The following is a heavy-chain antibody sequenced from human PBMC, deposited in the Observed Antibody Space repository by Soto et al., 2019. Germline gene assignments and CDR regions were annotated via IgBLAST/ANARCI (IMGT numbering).Heavy chain of an antibody. D-gene: IGHD1-26*01. CDR2: IRSKAYGGTT. J-gene: IGHJ4*02. CDR1: GFTFSDYG. CDR3: TRAVWELLTTYYFDY. V-gene: IGHV3-49*01. Sequence: GGSLRLSCTASGFTFSDYGMSWFRQAPGKGLEWVGFIRSKAYGGTTEYAASVKGRFTISRDGSKSIAYLQMNSLKTEDTAVYYCTRAVWELLTTYYFDYWGQGTLVTVS.